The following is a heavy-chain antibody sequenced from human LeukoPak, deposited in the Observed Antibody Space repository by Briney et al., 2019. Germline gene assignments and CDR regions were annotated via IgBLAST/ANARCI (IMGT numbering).Heavy chain of an antibody. CDR3: ASRSHRKAFDI. D-gene: IGHD1-14*01. CDR2: IIPVLGAT. J-gene: IGHJ3*02. Sequence: GASVKVSCKTSEATFGSYDINWVRQAPGQGLEWMGRIIPVLGATNYARKFQGTVTLTADTSTNTVYMELSNLRSEDTALYFCASRSHRKAFDIWGQGTMVTVSS. CDR1: EATFGSYD. V-gene: IGHV1-69*04.